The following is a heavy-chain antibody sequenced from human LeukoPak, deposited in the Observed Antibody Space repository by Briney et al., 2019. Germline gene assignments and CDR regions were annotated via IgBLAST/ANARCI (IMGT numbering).Heavy chain of an antibody. CDR3: ARAGVLLTLFYY. CDR2: IYYSGST. CDR1: GGTISSGDYY. J-gene: IGHJ4*02. D-gene: IGHD3-16*01. V-gene: IGHV4-30-4*01. Sequence: SETLSLTCTVSGGTISSGDYYWSWIRQPPGKGLEWIGYIYYSGSTYYNPSLKSRVTISVDTSKNQFSLKLSYVTAADTAVYCCARAGVLLTLFYYWGQGTLVTVSS.